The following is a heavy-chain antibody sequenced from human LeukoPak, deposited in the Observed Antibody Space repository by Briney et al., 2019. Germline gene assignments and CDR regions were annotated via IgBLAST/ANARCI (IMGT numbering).Heavy chain of an antibody. CDR3: ARAYSYYDSSGVAFDI. CDR1: GGSFSGYY. J-gene: IGHJ3*02. V-gene: IGHV4-34*01. CDR2: INHIGGT. Sequence: SETLSLTCAVYGGSFSGYYWSWIRQPPGKGLEWIGEINHIGGTNYNPSLKSRVTISVDTSKNHFSLKLSSVTAADTAVYYCARAYSYYDSSGVAFDIWGQGTVVTVSS. D-gene: IGHD3-22*01.